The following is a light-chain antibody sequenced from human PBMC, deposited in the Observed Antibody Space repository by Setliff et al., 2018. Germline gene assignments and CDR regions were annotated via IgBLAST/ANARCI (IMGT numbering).Light chain of an antibody. J-gene: IGLJ1*01. CDR2: SNN. CDR3: CSYTGTETPYV. Sequence: QSALTQPPSASGTPGQRVTISCSGSSSNIGTNTVNWYQQLPGTAPKLLIYSNNQRPSGVPDRFSGSESGTSASLAISGLQSEDEADYYCCSYTGTETPYVFGIGTKVTVL. V-gene: IGLV1-44*01. CDR1: SSNIGTNT.